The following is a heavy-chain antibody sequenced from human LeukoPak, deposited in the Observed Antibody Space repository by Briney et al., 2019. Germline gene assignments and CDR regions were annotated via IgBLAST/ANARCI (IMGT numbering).Heavy chain of an antibody. CDR3: ARDLADEVDY. Sequence: GASVKVSCKASGYTFTNYHISWVRQAPGQGLEWMGWISTYNGNTNYAPKFQGRVTMTTDTSTSTAYMELRSLRSEDTAVYYCARDLADEVDYWGQGTLVTVSS. CDR2: ISTYNGNT. V-gene: IGHV1-18*01. J-gene: IGHJ4*02. CDR1: GYTFTNYH. D-gene: IGHD6-25*01.